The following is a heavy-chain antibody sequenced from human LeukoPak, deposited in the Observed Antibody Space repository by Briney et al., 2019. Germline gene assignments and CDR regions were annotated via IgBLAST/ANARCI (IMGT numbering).Heavy chain of an antibody. V-gene: IGHV4-39*01. J-gene: IGHJ5*02. CDR2: IYYSGST. D-gene: IGHD3-10*01. CDR1: GGSISSSSYS. CDR3: ARGARLLWFGESPNWFDP. Sequence: SETLSLTCTVSGGSISSSSYSWGWIRQPPGTGLEWIGSIYYSGSTYYNPSLKSRVTISVDTSKNQFSLKLSSVTAADTAVYYCARGARLLWFGESPNWFDPWGQGTLVTVSS.